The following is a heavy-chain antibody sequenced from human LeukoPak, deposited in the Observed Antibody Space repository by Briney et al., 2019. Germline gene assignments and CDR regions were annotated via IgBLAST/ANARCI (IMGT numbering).Heavy chain of an antibody. V-gene: IGHV1-18*01. Sequence: GASVRVSFKASGYTFTSYGISWVRQAPGQGLEGMGWISAYNGNTNYAQKLQGRVTMTTDTSTSTAYMELRSLRSDDTAVYYCARVRVTIFGVVIWGSNWFDPWGQGTLVTVSS. CDR1: GYTFTSYG. J-gene: IGHJ5*02. D-gene: IGHD3-3*01. CDR3: ARVRVTIFGVVIWGSNWFDP. CDR2: ISAYNGNT.